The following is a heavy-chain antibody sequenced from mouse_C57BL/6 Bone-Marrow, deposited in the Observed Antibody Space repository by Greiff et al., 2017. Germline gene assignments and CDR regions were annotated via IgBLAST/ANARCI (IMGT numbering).Heavy chain of an antibody. D-gene: IGHD1-1*01. CDR1: GYTFTSYW. CDR2: IDPSDSET. CDR3: ASFATVVEDWYFDV. Sequence: VQLQQPGAELVRPGSSVKLSCKASGYTFTSYWMHWVKQRPIQGLEWIGNIDPSDSETHYNQKFKDKATLTVDKSSSTAYMQLSSLTSEDSAVYYCASFATVVEDWYFDVWGTGTTVTVSS. V-gene: IGHV1-52*01. J-gene: IGHJ1*03.